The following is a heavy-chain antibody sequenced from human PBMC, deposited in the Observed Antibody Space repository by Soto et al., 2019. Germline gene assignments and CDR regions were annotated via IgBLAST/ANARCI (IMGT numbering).Heavy chain of an antibody. CDR3: SSGHTSSWYYSAY. Sequence: QVQLVESGGGVVQPRTSLRLSCAVSGLTFSIYAMHWVRQAPGKGLEWVAVLSYDGSKIYYADSVKGRFTISRDNSKNTLYLQMNSLRAEDTAVYYCSSGHTSSWYYSAYWGQGTLVTVSS. CDR1: GLTFSIYA. D-gene: IGHD6-13*01. J-gene: IGHJ4*02. CDR2: LSYDGSKI. V-gene: IGHV3-30-3*01.